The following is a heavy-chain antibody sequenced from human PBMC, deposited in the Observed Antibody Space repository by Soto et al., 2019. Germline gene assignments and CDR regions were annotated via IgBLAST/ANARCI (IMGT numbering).Heavy chain of an antibody. CDR3: ARGNHRWLQLWYFDL. D-gene: IGHD5-12*01. J-gene: IGHJ2*01. V-gene: IGHV1-69*13. CDR1: GGTFGNYP. Sequence: SVKVSCKASGGTFGNYPISWVRQAPGQGLEWMGGIIPIFGTVNYAQKFQGRVTITADESTSTAYMELSSLRSEDTAVYYCARGNHRWLQLWYFDLWGRGTTVTVSS. CDR2: IIPIFGTV.